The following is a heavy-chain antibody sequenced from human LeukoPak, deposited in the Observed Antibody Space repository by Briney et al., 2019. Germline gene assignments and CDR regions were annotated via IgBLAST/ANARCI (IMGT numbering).Heavy chain of an antibody. CDR2: IYTSGST. CDR3: ARVSLQEIVGAIYFDY. Sequence: PSQTLSLTCTVSGGSISSGSYYWSWIRQPAGKGLEWIGRIYTSGSTNYNPSLKSRVTISVDTSKNQFSLKLSSVTAADTAVYYCARVSLQEIVGAIYFDYWGQGTLVTVSS. J-gene: IGHJ4*02. D-gene: IGHD1-26*01. V-gene: IGHV4-61*02. CDR1: GGSISSGSYY.